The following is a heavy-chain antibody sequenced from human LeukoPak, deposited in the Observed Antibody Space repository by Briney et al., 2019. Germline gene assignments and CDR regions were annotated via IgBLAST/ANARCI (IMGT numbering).Heavy chain of an antibody. CDR1: GGSISDRSYY. D-gene: IGHD3-10*01. J-gene: IGHJ2*01. CDR2: IYSSGST. CDR3: VRRSIYWYFDF. V-gene: IGHV4-39*01. Sequence: SETLSLTCGVSGGSISDRSYYGRWIRQSRGKGLEGIVSIYSSGSTYYNPSLQSRVTISKDTSENQFSLQLNSVTAADMAVYFCVRRSIYWYFDFWGRGTLVTVSS.